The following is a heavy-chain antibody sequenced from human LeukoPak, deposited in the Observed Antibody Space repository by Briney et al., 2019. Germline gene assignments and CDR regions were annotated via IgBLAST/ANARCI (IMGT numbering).Heavy chain of an antibody. D-gene: IGHD6-19*01. V-gene: IGHV3-66*01. CDR3: ARSIAVAAFDY. CDR2: IYSDGST. J-gene: IGHJ4*02. Sequence: PGGSLRLSCAASGFTVSSNYMGWVRQAPGKGLEWVSVIYSDGSTYYADSVKGRFTISRDNSKNTLYLQMNSLRVEDTAVYYCARSIAVAAFDYWGQGTLVTVSS. CDR1: GFTVSSNY.